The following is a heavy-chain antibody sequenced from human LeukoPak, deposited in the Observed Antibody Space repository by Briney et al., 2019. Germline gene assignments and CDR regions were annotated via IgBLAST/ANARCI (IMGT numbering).Heavy chain of an antibody. CDR3: AKILGYCSSTSCYVAGYYGMDV. CDR2: IRGSGGST. D-gene: IGHD2-2*01. Sequence: GGSLRLSCAASGFTFSSYAMSWVRQAPGKGLEWVSAIRGSGGSTYYADSVKGRFTISRDNSKNTLYLQMNSLRAEDTAVYYCAKILGYCSSTSCYVAGYYGMDVGGKGTTVTVSS. J-gene: IGHJ6*04. V-gene: IGHV3-23*01. CDR1: GFTFSSYA.